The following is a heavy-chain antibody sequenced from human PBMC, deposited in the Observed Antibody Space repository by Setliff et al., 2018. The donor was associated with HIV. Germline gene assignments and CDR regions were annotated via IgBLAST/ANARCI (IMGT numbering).Heavy chain of an antibody. CDR3: ARGRDWYFDI. CDR1: GGPITNSTYY. J-gene: IGHJ2*01. V-gene: IGHV4-39*07. CDR2: IYYSGDT. Sequence: SSETLSLTCSVSGGPITNSTYYWVWIRQPPGKGLEWIGSIYYSGDTYYNPSLKSRVTVSVDTFKKQFSLRLTSVSAADTAVYLCARGRDWYFDIWGRGTLVTVSS.